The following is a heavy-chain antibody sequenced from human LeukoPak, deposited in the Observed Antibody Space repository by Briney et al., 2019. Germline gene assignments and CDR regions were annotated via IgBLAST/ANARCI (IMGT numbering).Heavy chain of an antibody. D-gene: IGHD3-22*01. CDR2: INPNSGGT. J-gene: IGHJ4*02. CDR1: GYTFTGYY. CDR3: ARDYYDSSGYDHIDY. Sequence: ASVKVSCKASGYTFTGYYMHWVRQAPGQGLEWMRWINPNSGGTNYAQKFQGRVTMTRDTSISTAYMELSRLRSDDTAVYYCARDYYDSSGYDHIDYWGQGTLVTVSS. V-gene: IGHV1-2*02.